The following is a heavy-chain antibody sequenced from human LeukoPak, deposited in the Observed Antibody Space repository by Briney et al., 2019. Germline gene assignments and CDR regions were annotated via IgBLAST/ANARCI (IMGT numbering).Heavy chain of an antibody. CDR3: ARGIAEFDY. CDR2: IYYSGST. Sequence: TSETLSLTCTVSDGSISSYYWSWIRQPPGKGLEWIGYIYYSGSTNYNPSLKSRVTISVDTSKNQFSLKLSSVTAADTAVYYCARGIAEFDYWGQGTLVTVSS. V-gene: IGHV4-59*01. J-gene: IGHJ4*02. CDR1: DGSISSYY. D-gene: IGHD6-13*01.